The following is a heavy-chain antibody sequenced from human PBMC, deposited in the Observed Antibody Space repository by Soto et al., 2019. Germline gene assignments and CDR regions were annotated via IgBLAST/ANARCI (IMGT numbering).Heavy chain of an antibody. Sequence: QVQLVESGGGVVQPGRSLRLSCAASGFTFSSYGMHWVRQAPGKGLEWVAVIWYDRSNKYYADSVKGRFTISRDNSKNTLYLQMNSLRAEDTAVYYCAREGNDYGDYEPRNYFDYWGQGTLVTVSS. CDR1: GFTFSSYG. V-gene: IGHV3-33*01. CDR3: AREGNDYGDYEPRNYFDY. CDR2: IWYDRSNK. J-gene: IGHJ4*02. D-gene: IGHD4-17*01.